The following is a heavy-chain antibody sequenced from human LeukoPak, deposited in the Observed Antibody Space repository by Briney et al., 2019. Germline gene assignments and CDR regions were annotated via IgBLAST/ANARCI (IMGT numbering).Heavy chain of an antibody. V-gene: IGHV1-46*01. CDR1: GYTFTSYY. CDR3: ARATGSYYAVY. D-gene: IGHD1-26*01. Sequence: ASVKVSCKASGYTFTSYYMHWVRQAPGQGLEWMGIINPSGGGTSYAQKFQGRVTMTRDTSTSTVYMELSSLRSEDTAVYYCARATGSYYAVYWGQGTLVTVSS. J-gene: IGHJ4*02. CDR2: INPSGGGT.